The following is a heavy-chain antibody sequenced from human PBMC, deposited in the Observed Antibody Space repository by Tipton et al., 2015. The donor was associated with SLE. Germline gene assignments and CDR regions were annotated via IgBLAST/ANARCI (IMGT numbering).Heavy chain of an antibody. D-gene: IGHD6-13*01. V-gene: IGHV3-30-3*01. J-gene: IGHJ6*03. CDR1: GFTFSSYA. CDR2: ISYDGSNK. CDR3: ARGSSWTGYYYYYMDV. Sequence: SLRLSCAASGFTFSSYAMHWVRQAPGKGLEWVAFISYDGSNKYYADSVKGRFTISRDNSINTLYLQMNSLRAEDTAVYYCARGSSWTGYYYYYMDVWGKGTTVTVSS.